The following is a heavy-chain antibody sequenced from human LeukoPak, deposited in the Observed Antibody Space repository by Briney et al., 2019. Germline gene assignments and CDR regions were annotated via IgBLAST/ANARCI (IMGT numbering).Heavy chain of an antibody. V-gene: IGHV4-59*01. CDR3: ARVRDDYGGRLFDS. CDR1: GGSISGYY. Sequence: SETLSLTCTVSGGSISGYYWSWIRQPPGRGLEWIGYIYYSGSTNYNPSLKSRVTISVDTSKNQFSLKLRSVTAADTAVYYCARVRDDYGGRLFDSWGQGTLVTVSS. D-gene: IGHD4-17*01. CDR2: IYYSGST. J-gene: IGHJ4*02.